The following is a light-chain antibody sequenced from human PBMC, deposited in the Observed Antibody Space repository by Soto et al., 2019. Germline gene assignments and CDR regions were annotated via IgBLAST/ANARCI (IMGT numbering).Light chain of an antibody. V-gene: IGKV1-5*01. CDR2: DAS. J-gene: IGKJ1*01. Sequence: DIQMTQSPSTLSASVVDRVTLPCRASQSISSWLAWDQQKPGKAPKLLIYDASSLESGVPSMFSGSGAGTEFTLTISSLQPDDFATYYCQQYETFSGTFGPGTKVDIK. CDR3: QQYETFSGT. CDR1: QSISSW.